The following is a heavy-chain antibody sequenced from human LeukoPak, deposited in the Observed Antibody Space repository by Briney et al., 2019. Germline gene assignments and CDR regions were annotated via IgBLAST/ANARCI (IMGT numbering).Heavy chain of an antibody. CDR3: ARENEGSYYYDSSGYFDY. D-gene: IGHD3-22*01. J-gene: IGHJ4*02. Sequence: SETLSLTCAVYGGSFSGYYWSWIRQPPGKGLEWIGEINHSGSTNYNPSLKSRVTISVDTSKNQFSLKLSSVTAADTAVYYCARENEGSYYYDSSGYFDYWGQGTLVTVSS. CDR1: GGSFSGYY. CDR2: INHSGST. V-gene: IGHV4-34*01.